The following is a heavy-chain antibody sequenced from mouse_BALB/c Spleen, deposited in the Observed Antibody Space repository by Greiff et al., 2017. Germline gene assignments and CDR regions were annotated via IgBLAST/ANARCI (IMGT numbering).Heavy chain of an antibody. CDR1: GFTFSDYG. CDR3: ARLYDYDGAMDY. J-gene: IGHJ4*01. D-gene: IGHD2-4*01. V-gene: IGHV5-15*02. CDR2: ISNLAYSI. Sequence: EVHLVESGGGLVQPGGSRKLSCAASGFTFSDYGMAWVRQAPGKGPEWVAFISNLAYSIYYADTVTGRFTISRENAKNTLYLEMSSLRSEDTAMYYCARLYDYDGAMDYWGQGTSVTVSS.